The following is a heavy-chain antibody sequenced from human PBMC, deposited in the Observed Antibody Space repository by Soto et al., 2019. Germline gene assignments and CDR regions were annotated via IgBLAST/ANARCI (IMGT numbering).Heavy chain of an antibody. CDR2: ISYDGSNK. CDR3: ARDHSGYDLRGVGV. Sequence: GGSLRLSCAASGFTFSSYAMHWVRQAPGKGLEWVAVISYDGSNKYYADSVKGRFTISRDNSKNTLYLQMNSLRAEDTAVYYCARDHSGYDLRGVGVWGQGTTVTVSS. CDR1: GFTFSSYA. V-gene: IGHV3-30-3*01. J-gene: IGHJ6*02. D-gene: IGHD5-12*01.